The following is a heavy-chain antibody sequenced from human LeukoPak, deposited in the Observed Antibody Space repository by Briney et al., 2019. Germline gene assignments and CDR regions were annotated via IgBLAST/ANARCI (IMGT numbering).Heavy chain of an antibody. CDR2: ISSYNGNT. CDR1: VYMSNAYG. CDR3: AREVILNGACCSDDGNSGQFFDH. V-gene: IGHV1-18*01. Sequence: ASVKVSCKASVYMSNAYGISWVRQAPGQGLEWMGWISSYNGNTNYPQKFQGRVTVTTDTSTTTAYMELTSLTSDDTAMYYCAREVILNGACCSDDGNSGQFFDHWGQGTLVTVSS. J-gene: IGHJ4*02. D-gene: IGHD2-15*01.